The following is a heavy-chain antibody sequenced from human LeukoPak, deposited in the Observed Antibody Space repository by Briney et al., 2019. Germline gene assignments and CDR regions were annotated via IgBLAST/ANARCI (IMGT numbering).Heavy chain of an antibody. CDR1: GFTFSSYD. CDR2: IWYDGSNK. J-gene: IGHJ4*02. V-gene: IGHV3-33*01. CDR3: ARGHPGKFDY. D-gene: IGHD1-14*01. Sequence: GGSLRLSGAASGFTFSSYDMHWVRQAPGKGLEWVAVIWYDGSNKYYADSVKGRFTIFKDNSKNTLYLQMNSLRAEDTAVYYCARGHPGKFDYWGQGTLVTVSS.